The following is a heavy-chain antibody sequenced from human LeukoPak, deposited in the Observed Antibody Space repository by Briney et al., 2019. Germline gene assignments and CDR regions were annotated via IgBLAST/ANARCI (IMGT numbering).Heavy chain of an antibody. J-gene: IGHJ6*03. Sequence: SETLSLTCTVSGGSISSSSYYWGWIRQPPGKGLEWIGCIYYSGSIYYNPSLKSRVTISVDTSKNQFSLKLSSVTAADTAVYYCARETATVTTPGPNWYYYYMDVWGKGTTVTVSS. CDR1: GGSISSSSYY. V-gene: IGHV4-39*07. CDR3: ARETATVTTPGPNWYYYYMDV. D-gene: IGHD4-17*01. CDR2: IYYSGSI.